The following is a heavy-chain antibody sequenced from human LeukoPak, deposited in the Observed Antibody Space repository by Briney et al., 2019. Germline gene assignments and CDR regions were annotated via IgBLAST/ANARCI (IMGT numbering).Heavy chain of an antibody. J-gene: IGHJ4*01. CDR1: GFTFSSYA. CDR2: ISYDGSNE. D-gene: IGHD5-24*01. CDR3: ARGRRDGYTLEYLDY. V-gene: IGHV3-30*04. Sequence: PGGSLRLSCAASGFTFSSYAMHWVRQAPGKGLEWVAVISYDGSNEYYADSVKGRFTISRDNSKNTLYLQMNSLRAEDTAVYYCARGRRDGYTLEYLDYWGQGTLVTVSS.